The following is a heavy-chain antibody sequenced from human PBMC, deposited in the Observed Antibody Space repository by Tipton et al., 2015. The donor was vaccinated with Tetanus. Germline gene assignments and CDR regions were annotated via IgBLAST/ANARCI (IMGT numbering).Heavy chain of an antibody. J-gene: IGHJ6*02. V-gene: IGHV1-2*02. CDR1: GYTFTGYY. CDR2: IDPNSGGA. CDR3: ARKRGDYIYYGMDV. D-gene: IGHD2-21*01. Sequence: QLVQSGAEMKKPGASVKVSCKASGYTFTGYYIYWVRQAPGQGLEWMGWIDPNSGGAVYAQKFQGRVTMTRDTSISTAYMELRSLRSYDSAVYYCARKRGDYIYYGMDVWGPGTTVTVS.